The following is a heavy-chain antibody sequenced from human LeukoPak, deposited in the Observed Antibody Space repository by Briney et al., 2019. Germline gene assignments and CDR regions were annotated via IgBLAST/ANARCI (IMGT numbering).Heavy chain of an antibody. CDR1: GFIFSSYA. CDR3: AKDSIVVVPAAMMGSFDY. V-gene: IGHV3-23*01. J-gene: IGHJ4*02. Sequence: GGSLRLSCAASGFIFSSYAMSWVRQAPGKGLEWVSAISGSGGSTYYADSVKGRFTISRDNSKNTLYLQMNSLRAEDTAVYYCAKDSIVVVPAAMMGSFDYWGQGTLVTVSS. D-gene: IGHD2-2*01. CDR2: ISGSGGST.